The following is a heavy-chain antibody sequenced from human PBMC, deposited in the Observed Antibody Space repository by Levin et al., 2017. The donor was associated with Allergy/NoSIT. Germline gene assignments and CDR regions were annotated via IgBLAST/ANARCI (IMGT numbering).Heavy chain of an antibody. D-gene: IGHD5-18*01. J-gene: IGHJ6*03. CDR1: GFTFSAYS. CDR3: ARDTYSGALYGQDYYYMDV. CDR2: ISSSSSHR. V-gene: IGHV3-21*01. Sequence: GGSLRLSCAASGFTFSAYSMNWVRQAPGKGLEWVSSISSSSSHRYYVDSVKGRFTISRDNAKNSLYLQLNSLRAEDTAVYFCARDTYSGALYGQDYYYMDVWGKGTTVTVSS.